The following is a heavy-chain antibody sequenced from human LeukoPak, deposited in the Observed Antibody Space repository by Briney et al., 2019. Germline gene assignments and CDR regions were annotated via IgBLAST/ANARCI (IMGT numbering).Heavy chain of an antibody. CDR3: ARSGYYGREFDY. Sequence: SETLSLTCTVSGGSISSYYWSWIRQPPGKGLEWIGYIYYSGSTTYNPSLKGRVTISVDTSKNQFSLKLSSVTAADTAVYYCARSGYYGREFDYWGQGTLVTVSS. CDR1: GGSISSYY. V-gene: IGHV4-59*01. CDR2: IYYSGST. J-gene: IGHJ4*02. D-gene: IGHD3-3*01.